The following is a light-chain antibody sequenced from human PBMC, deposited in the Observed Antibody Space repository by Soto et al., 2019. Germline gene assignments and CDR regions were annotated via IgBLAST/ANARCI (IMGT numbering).Light chain of an antibody. V-gene: IGLV2-23*02. CDR2: EVT. Sequence: QSALTQPASVSESPGQSITISCTGASSDVGNYNLVSWYQQHPGRAPKLIIYEVTKRPSGVSDRFSGSKSGNTASLTISGLQPEDEADYYCCSYSGGVVFGGGTKLTVL. J-gene: IGLJ2*01. CDR1: SSDVGNYNL. CDR3: CSYSGGVV.